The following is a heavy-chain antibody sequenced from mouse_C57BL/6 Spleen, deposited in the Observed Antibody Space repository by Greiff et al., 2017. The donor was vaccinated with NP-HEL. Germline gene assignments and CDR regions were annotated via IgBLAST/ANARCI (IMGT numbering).Heavy chain of an antibody. J-gene: IGHJ4*01. V-gene: IGHV1-81*01. CDR3: ASYGSSWAFMDY. Sequence: QVQLKESGAELARPGASVKLSCKASGYTFTSYGISWVKQRTGQGLEWIGEIYPRSGNTYYNEKFKGKATLTADKSSSTAYMELRSLTSEDSAVYFCASYGSSWAFMDYWGQGTSVTVSS. D-gene: IGHD1-1*01. CDR1: GYTFTSYG. CDR2: IYPRSGNT.